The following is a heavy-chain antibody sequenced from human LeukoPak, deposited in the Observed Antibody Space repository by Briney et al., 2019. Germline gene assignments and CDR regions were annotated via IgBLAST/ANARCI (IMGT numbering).Heavy chain of an antibody. CDR3: ARVDKGHWVPGPRGRQFDL. Sequence: SETLSLTCTVSGGSVSSGSYYWSWIRQPPGKGLEWIGEINHSGSTNYNPSLKSRVTISVDTSKNQFSLKLSSVTAADTAVYYCARVDKGHWVPGPRGRQFDLWGRGTLVTVSS. J-gene: IGHJ2*01. V-gene: IGHV4-61*01. D-gene: IGHD1-1*01. CDR1: GGSVSSGSYY. CDR2: INHSGST.